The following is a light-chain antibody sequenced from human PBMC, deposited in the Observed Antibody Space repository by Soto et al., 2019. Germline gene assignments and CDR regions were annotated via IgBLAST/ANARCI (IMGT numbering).Light chain of an antibody. V-gene: IGLV4-69*01. Sequence: QLVLTQSPSASASLGASVKLTCTLSSGHSSYAIAWHQQQPEKGPRYLMKLNSDGSHSKGDGIPDRVSGSSSGAERYLTISGLQSEDEADYYCQTWGTGIVVFGGGTKLTAL. J-gene: IGLJ2*01. CDR1: SGHSSYA. CDR2: LNSDGSH. CDR3: QTWGTGIVV.